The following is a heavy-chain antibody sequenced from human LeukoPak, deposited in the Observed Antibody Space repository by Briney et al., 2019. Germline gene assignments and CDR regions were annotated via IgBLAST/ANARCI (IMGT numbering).Heavy chain of an antibody. CDR1: GGSISSGSYY. V-gene: IGHV4-61*02. CDR2: IYTSGST. J-gene: IGHJ4*02. D-gene: IGHD4-11*01. CDR3: ARDLDYSMGTQFDY. Sequence: SETLSLTCTVSGGSISSGSYYWSWIRQPAGKGLEWIGRIYTSGSTNYNPSLKSRVTISVDTSKNQFSLKLSSVTAADTAVYYCARDLDYSMGTQFDYWGQGTLVTVSS.